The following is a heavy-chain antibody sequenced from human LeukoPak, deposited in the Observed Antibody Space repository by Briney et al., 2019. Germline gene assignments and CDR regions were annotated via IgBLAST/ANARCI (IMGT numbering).Heavy chain of an antibody. D-gene: IGHD1-26*01. V-gene: IGHV4-59*08. Sequence: SEALSLTCTVSGVSISSYYWSWIRQPPGKGLEWIGYIYYSGSTNYNPSLKSRVTISVDTSKNQFSLKLSSVTAADTAVYYCARPSVGALGQDAFDIWGQGTMVTVSS. CDR2: IYYSGST. CDR1: GVSISSYY. J-gene: IGHJ3*02. CDR3: ARPSVGALGQDAFDI.